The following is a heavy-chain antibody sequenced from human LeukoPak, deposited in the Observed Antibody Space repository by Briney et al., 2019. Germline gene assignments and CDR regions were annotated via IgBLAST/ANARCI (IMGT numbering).Heavy chain of an antibody. V-gene: IGHV4-34*01. CDR3: AREAWRNALNY. J-gene: IGHJ4*02. D-gene: IGHD5-12*01. CDR2: INHSGST. Sequence: SETLSLTCAVYGGSFSGYYWSWIRQPPGKGLGWIGEINHSGSTNYNPSLKSRVTISVDTSKNQFSLKLSSVTAADTAVYYCAREAWRNALNYWGQGTLVTVSS. CDR1: GGSFSGYY.